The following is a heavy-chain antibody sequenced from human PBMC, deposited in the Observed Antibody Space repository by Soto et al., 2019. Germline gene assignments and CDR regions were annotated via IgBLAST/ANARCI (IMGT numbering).Heavy chain of an antibody. CDR3: EGGWGYDSNDYY. CDR2: NIPIFGTA. J-gene: IGHJ6*01. CDR1: GGTFSRHA. V-gene: IGHV1-69*06. Sequence: QVQLVQSGAEVRKPGSSVKVSCKASGGTFSRHAISWVRQAPGQGLEWMGGNIPIFGTANHAQKFQGRVRIIADKSTSRGYRELRSLRFEDTAMYYGEGGWGYDSNDYY. D-gene: IGHD3-9*01.